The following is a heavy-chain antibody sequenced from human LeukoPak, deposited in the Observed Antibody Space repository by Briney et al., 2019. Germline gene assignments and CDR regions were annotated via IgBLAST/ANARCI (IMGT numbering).Heavy chain of an antibody. J-gene: IGHJ4*02. CDR2: ISGSGGST. V-gene: IGHV3-23*01. Sequence: GGSLRLSCAASGFTFSSYWMSWVRQAPGKGLEWVSAISGSGGSTYYADSVKGRFTISRDNSKNTLYLQMNSLRAEDTAVYYCAKGVRRQGMVRGVIINWGQGTLVTVSS. CDR1: GFTFSSYW. D-gene: IGHD3-10*01. CDR3: AKGVRRQGMVRGVIIN.